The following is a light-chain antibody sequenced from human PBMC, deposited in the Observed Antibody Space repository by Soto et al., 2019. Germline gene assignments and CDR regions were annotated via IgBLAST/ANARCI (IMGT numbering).Light chain of an antibody. CDR1: QSISSN. V-gene: IGKV3-15*01. CDR3: QQYNDWWT. J-gene: IGKJ1*01. CDR2: GES. Sequence: EIVMTQSPATLALSPGARATLSGRASQSISSNLTWFQHKPGQAPRLLIYGESTRATGVPARFSGSGSGTEFTLTISSLQSEDFAVYYCQQYNDWWTVGQGTKVDIK.